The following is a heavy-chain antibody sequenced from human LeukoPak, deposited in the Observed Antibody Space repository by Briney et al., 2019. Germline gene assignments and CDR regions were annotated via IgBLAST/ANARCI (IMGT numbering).Heavy chain of an antibody. CDR2: VYSSGNT. J-gene: IGHJ4*02. D-gene: IGHD4-23*01. Sequence: SETLSLTCTVSGGSINSYYWSWIRQPAGKGLEWIGRVYSSGNTNYNPSLKSRVSMSVDTSKNQFSLKLTSVTAADTAVYYCARGGKAAVVTMWGQGILVTVSS. V-gene: IGHV4-4*07. CDR1: GGSINSYY. CDR3: ARGGKAAVVTM.